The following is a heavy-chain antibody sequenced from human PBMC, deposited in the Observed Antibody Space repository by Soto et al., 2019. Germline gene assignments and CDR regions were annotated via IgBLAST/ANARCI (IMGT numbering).Heavy chain of an antibody. CDR1: GYTFTSYG. CDR3: ARTENYCSSTSCPGDYYYYYMDV. CDR2: ISAYNGNT. D-gene: IGHD2-2*01. V-gene: IGHV1-18*01. Sequence: ASVKVSCKASGYTFTSYGISWVRQAPGQGLEWMGWISAYNGNTNYAQKLQGRVTMTTDTSTSTAYMELRSLRSDDTAVYYCARTENYCSSTSCPGDYYYYYMDVWGKGTTVTVSS. J-gene: IGHJ6*03.